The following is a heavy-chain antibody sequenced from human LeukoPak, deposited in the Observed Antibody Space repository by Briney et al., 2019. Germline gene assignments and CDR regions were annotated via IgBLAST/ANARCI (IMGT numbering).Heavy chain of an antibody. V-gene: IGHV1-18*01. CDR1: GYTFNSYG. CDR3: ARTAPAGYDILTGYYRADFDY. CDR2: ISAYNGNT. J-gene: IGHJ4*02. D-gene: IGHD3-9*01. Sequence: ASVKVSCKASGYTFNSYGISWVRQAPGQGLEWVGWISAYNGNTNYAQKLQGRVTMTTDTSTSTAYMELRSLRSDDTAVYYCARTAPAGYDILTGYYRADFDYWGQGTLVTVSS.